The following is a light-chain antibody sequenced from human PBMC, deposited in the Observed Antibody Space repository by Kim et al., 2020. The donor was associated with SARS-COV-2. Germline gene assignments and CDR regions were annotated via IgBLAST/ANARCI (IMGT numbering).Light chain of an antibody. CDR2: GTS. J-gene: IGKJ4*01. V-gene: IGKV3-20*01. Sequence: EIALTQSPGTLSLSPGERATISCRASQSISYYYLAWYQQKPGQAPRLLIYGTSNRYTGIPDRFSGSGSGTDFTLTISRLEPEDFAVYYCQQYSGSLTFGGGTKVEIK. CDR1: QSISYYY. CDR3: QQYSGSLT.